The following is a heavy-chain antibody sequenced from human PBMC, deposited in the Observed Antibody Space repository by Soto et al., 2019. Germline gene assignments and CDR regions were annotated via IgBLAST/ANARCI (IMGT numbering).Heavy chain of an antibody. J-gene: IGHJ4*02. CDR2: IYPGDSDT. CDR1: GYSFTSYW. Sequence: GESLKISCKGSGYSFTSYWIGWVRQMPGKGLEWRGIIYPGDSDTRYSPSFQGQVTISADKSISTAYLQWSSLKASDTAMYYCARPHYYDSSGYSGMIDYWGQGTLVTVSS. V-gene: IGHV5-51*01. D-gene: IGHD3-22*01. CDR3: ARPHYYDSSGYSGMIDY.